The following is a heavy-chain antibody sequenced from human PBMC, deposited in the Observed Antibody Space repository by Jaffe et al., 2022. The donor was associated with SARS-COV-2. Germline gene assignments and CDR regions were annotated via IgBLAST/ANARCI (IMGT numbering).Heavy chain of an antibody. CDR2: IRSKANSYAT. Sequence: EVQLVESGGGLVQPGGSLKLSCAASGFTFSGSAMHWVRQASGKGLEWVGRIRSKANSYATAYAASVKGRFTISRDDSKNTAYLQMNSLKTEDTAVYYCLWRGSGGYYYYGMDVWGQGTTVTVSS. CDR1: GFTFSGSA. J-gene: IGHJ6*02. CDR3: LWRGSGGYYYYGMDV. V-gene: IGHV3-73*01. D-gene: IGHD1-26*01.